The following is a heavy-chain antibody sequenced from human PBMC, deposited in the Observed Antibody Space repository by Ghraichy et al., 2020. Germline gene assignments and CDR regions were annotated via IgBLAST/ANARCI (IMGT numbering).Heavy chain of an antibody. CDR1: GFTFSNCP. J-gene: IGHJ3*02. Sequence: GGSLRLSCAASGFTFSNCPIHWVRQAPGKGLEWVTVISYDGRNKYYTESVKGRFTISRDNSKNTVSLQMNSLRAEDTATYYCARDNYDSGGGAFDIWGPGTMVTVSS. CDR3: ARDNYDSGGGAFDI. V-gene: IGHV3-30*04. D-gene: IGHD3-22*01. CDR2: ISYDGRNK.